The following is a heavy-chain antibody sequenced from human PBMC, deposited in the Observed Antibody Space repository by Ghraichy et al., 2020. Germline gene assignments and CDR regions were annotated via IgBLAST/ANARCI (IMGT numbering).Heavy chain of an antibody. V-gene: IGHV3-23*01. Sequence: GGSLRLSCAASGFTFSSYAMSWVRQAPGKGLEWVSAISGSGGSTYYADSVKGRFTISRDNSKNTLYLQMNSLRAEDTAVYYCAKAYYYDSSGYQNAFDIWGQGTMVPVSS. CDR1: GFTFSSYA. D-gene: IGHD3-22*01. J-gene: IGHJ3*02. CDR2: ISGSGGST. CDR3: AKAYYYDSSGYQNAFDI.